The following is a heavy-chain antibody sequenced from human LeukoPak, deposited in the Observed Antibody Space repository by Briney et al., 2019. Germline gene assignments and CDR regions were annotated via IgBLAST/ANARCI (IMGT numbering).Heavy chain of an antibody. CDR2: MYYSGST. CDR3: AGRGAWGPGGTVTNDVGLLYFDY. V-gene: IGHV4-39*07. J-gene: IGHJ4*02. Sequence: PSETLSLTCTVSGGSISSSSYYWGWIRQPPGKGLEWFGSMYYSGSTYYSPSLKSRVTISLDTSKNQFSLKLSSVTAADTAVYYCAGRGAWGPGGTVTNDVGLLYFDYWGQGTLVTVSS. D-gene: IGHD4-17*01. CDR1: GGSISSSSYY.